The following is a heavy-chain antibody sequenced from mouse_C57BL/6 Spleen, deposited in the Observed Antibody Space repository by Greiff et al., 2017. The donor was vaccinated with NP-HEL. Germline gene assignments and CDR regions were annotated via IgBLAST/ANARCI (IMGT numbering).Heavy chain of an antibody. J-gene: IGHJ4*01. CDR1: GYTFTSYW. V-gene: IGHV1-61*01. CDR3: ARSLPYGSRAMDY. D-gene: IGHD1-1*01. Sequence: AQLQQPGAELVRPGSSVKLSCKASGYTFTSYWMDWVKQRPGQGLEWIGNIYPSDSETHYIQKFKDKATLTVDKSSSTAYMQLSSLTSEDSAVDYCARSLPYGSRAMDYWGQGTSVTVSS. CDR2: IYPSDSET.